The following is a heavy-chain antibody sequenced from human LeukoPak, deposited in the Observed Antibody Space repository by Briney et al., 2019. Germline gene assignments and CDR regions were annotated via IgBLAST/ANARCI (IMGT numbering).Heavy chain of an antibody. CDR1: GFTFSSYS. CDR2: IKQDGSEK. J-gene: IGHJ4*02. CDR3: AKWSSGWSGEKSFDY. D-gene: IGHD6-19*01. Sequence: PGGSLRLSCAASGFTFSSYSMNWVRQAPGKGLECVADIKQDGSEKYYVDSVKGRFTISRDNAKNSLYLQMNSLRAEDTAVYYCAKWSSGWSGEKSFDYWGQGTLVTVSS. V-gene: IGHV3-7*03.